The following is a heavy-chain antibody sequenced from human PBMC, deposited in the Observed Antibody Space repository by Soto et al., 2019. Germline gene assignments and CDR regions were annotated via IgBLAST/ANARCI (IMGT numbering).Heavy chain of an antibody. CDR3: ARDYYKYYDSSGYYRSPAY. CDR1: GFTFSSYG. D-gene: IGHD3-22*01. Sequence: PGGSLRLSCAASGFTFSSYGMHWVRQAPGKGLEWVAVISYDGSDKYYAESVKGRFAISRDNSKNTLYLQMNSLRAEDTAVYYCARDYYKYYDSSGYYRSPAYWGQGTLVTVSS. CDR2: ISYDGSDK. J-gene: IGHJ4*02. V-gene: IGHV3-30*03.